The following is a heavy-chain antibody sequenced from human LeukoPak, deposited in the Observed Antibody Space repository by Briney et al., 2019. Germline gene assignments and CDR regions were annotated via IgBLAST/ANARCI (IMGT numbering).Heavy chain of an antibody. D-gene: IGHD2-21*02. CDR2: ISGSDNSA. V-gene: IGHV3-23*01. Sequence: QAGGSLRPSCPPSALTSSRPAMSWARQAPGKGLEWVSGISGSDNSAKYAESVKGRFTISRDNAKNSLYLQMNSLRAEDTAVYYCAREREHIVVVTARGGAFDIWGQGTMVTVSS. CDR1: ALTSSRPA. J-gene: IGHJ3*02. CDR3: AREREHIVVVTARGGAFDI.